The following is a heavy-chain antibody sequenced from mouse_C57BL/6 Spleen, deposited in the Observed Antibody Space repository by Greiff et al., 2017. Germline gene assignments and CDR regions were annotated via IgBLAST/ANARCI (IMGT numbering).Heavy chain of an antibody. CDR3: ARDQGYYGSFDY. D-gene: IGHD1-1*01. Sequence: EVQGVESGGGLVQSGRSLRLSCATSGFTFSDFYMEWVRQAPGKGLEWIAASRNKANDYTTEYSASVKGRFIVSRDTSQSILYLQMNALRAEDTAIYYCARDQGYYGSFDYWGQGTTLTVSS. CDR1: GFTFSDFY. CDR2: SRNKANDYTT. V-gene: IGHV7-1*01. J-gene: IGHJ2*01.